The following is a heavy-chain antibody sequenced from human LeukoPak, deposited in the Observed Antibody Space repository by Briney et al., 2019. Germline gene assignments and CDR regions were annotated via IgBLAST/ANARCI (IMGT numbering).Heavy chain of an antibody. J-gene: IGHJ4*02. D-gene: IGHD4-23*01. CDR3: ARTYYGGNFQFDY. CDR2: INWNGGST. V-gene: IGHV3-20*01. Sequence: GGSLRLSCAASGSTFDDYGMSWVRQAPGKGLEWVSGINWNGGSTGYADSVKGRFTISRDNAKNSLYLQMNSLRAEDTALYHCARTYYGGNFQFDYWGQGTLVTVSS. CDR1: GSTFDDYG.